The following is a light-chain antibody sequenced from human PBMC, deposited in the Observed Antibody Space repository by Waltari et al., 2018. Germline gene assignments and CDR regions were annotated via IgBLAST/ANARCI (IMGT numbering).Light chain of an antibody. J-gene: IGLJ2*01. CDR2: DVN. CDR3: CSYAGDSTLI. V-gene: IGLV2-23*02. Sequence: QSALTQPASVSGSPGQSIPISCTGTSLNVGGYTLVSWYQQHPGKAPQLIIYDVNKRPSGISHRFSGSKSGNTASLTISGLQADDESDYYCCSYAGDSTLIFGGGTKLTVL. CDR1: SLNVGGYTL.